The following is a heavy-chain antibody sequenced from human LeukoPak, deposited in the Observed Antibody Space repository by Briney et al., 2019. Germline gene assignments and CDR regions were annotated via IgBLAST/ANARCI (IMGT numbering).Heavy chain of an antibody. V-gene: IGHV4-38-2*01. CDR1: GYSISSGYY. J-gene: IGHJ4*02. CDR3: ARHYCSSTSCLLDY. D-gene: IGHD2-2*01. Sequence: SETLSLTCAVSGYSISSGYYWGWVRQPPGKGLEWIGSIYHSGSTYYNPSLKGRVTISVDTSKNQSSLKLSSVTAADTAVYYCARHYCSSTSCLLDYWGQGTLVTVSS. CDR2: IYHSGST.